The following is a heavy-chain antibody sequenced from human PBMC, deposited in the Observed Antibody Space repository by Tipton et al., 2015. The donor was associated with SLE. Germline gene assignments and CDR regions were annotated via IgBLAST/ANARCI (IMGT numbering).Heavy chain of an antibody. V-gene: IGHV4-59*01. CDR2: VYYSGST. J-gene: IGHJ3*02. D-gene: IGHD2-15*01. CDR1: GGSISPYY. CDR3: ARDRHDVVVVTDAFDI. Sequence: TLSLTCTVSGGSISPYYWSWVRQPPGKGLEWIGYVYYSGSTNYNPSLKSRVTISVDTSKNQFSLKLSSVTAADTAVYYCARDRHDVVVVTDAFDIWGQGTMVTVSS.